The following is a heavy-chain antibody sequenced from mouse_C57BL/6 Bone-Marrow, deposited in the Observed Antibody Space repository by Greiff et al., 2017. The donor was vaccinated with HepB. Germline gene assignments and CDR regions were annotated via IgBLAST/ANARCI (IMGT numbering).Heavy chain of an antibody. D-gene: IGHD2-5*01. J-gene: IGHJ2*01. V-gene: IGHV3-6*01. CDR2: ISYDGSN. Sequence: EVHLVESGPGLVKPSQSLSLTCSVTGYSITSGYYWNWIRQFPGNKLEWMGYISYDGSNNYNPSLKNRISITRDTSKNQFFLKLNSVTTEDTATYYCARTLYSNYWGQGTTLTVSS. CDR1: GYSITSGYY. CDR3: ARTLYSNY.